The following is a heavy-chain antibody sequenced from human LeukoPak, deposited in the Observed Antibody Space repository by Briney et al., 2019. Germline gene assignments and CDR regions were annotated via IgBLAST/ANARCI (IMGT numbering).Heavy chain of an antibody. D-gene: IGHD1-26*01. V-gene: IGHV1-2*02. Sequence: ASVKVSCKASGYTFTDYYMHWVRQAPGQGLEWMGWMNPNSGGTNYAQRFQGRVTMTRDTSIGTAYMELSRLGSDDTPVYYCARGSIVGATFDYFDYWGQGTLVTVSS. CDR1: GYTFTDYY. CDR3: ARGSIVGATFDYFDY. CDR2: MNPNSGGT. J-gene: IGHJ4*02.